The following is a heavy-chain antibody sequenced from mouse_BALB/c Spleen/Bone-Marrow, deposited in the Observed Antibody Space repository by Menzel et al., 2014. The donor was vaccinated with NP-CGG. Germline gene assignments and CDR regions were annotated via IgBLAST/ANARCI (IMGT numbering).Heavy chain of an antibody. Sequence: EVQLQQSGAELVKPGASVKLSCTASGFNIKDTYIHWVKQRPEQGLEWIGRIDPANGNTKYDPKFQGKATITADTSSSTAYLYLSRLTSEDTAVYYCARYRLGTYFDYWGQGTTLTVSS. J-gene: IGHJ2*01. CDR2: IDPANGNT. V-gene: IGHV14-3*02. CDR3: ARYRLGTYFDY. CDR1: GFNIKDTY. D-gene: IGHD2-14*01.